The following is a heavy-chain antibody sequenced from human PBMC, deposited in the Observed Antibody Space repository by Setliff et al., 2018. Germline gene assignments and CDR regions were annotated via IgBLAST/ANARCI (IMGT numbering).Heavy chain of an antibody. CDR1: GITFDAFG. Sequence: LSCAASGITFDAFGMSWVRQAPGKGLEWVSGMNGDGSSVGYADSVKGRSIIYRDNARNSLHLQMNSLRAEDTAIYFCARRLPYYGMDVWGQGTTVTV. J-gene: IGHJ6*02. CDR3: ARRLPYYGMDV. CDR2: MNGDGSSV. V-gene: IGHV3-20*04. D-gene: IGHD2-15*01.